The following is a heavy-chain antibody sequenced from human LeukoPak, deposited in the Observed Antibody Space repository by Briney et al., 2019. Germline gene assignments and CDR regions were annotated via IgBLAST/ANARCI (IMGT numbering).Heavy chain of an antibody. D-gene: IGHD4-11*01. CDR1: GFTFSSYW. CDR3: ARGPSYSKPYYYYHYIDV. CDR2: INTDESST. V-gene: IGHV3-74*01. J-gene: IGHJ6*03. Sequence: GGSLRLSCAASGFTFSSYWMHWVRQAPGKGLVWVSRINTDESSTNYADSVKGRFTISRDNAKNTLYLQMNSLRAEDTALYYCARGPSYSKPYYYYHYIDVWGKGTTVTVSS.